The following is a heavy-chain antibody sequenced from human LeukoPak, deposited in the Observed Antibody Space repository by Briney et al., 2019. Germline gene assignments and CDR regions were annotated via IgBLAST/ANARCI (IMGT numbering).Heavy chain of an antibody. CDR2: INHSGST. CDR1: GGSFSGYY. V-gene: IGHV4-34*01. J-gene: IGHJ4*02. CDR3: ARVGRSMGY. D-gene: IGHD2/OR15-2a*01. Sequence: SGTLSLTCAVYGGSFSGYYWSWIRQPPGKGLEWIGEINHSGSTNYNPSLKSRVTISVDTSQNQFSLKLSSVTAADTAVYYWARVGRSMGYWGQGTLVTVSS.